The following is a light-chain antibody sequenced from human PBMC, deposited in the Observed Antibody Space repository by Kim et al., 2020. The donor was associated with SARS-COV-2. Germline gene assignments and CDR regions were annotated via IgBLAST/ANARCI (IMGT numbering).Light chain of an antibody. Sequence: ASVGDRVTITCQASQGISNYLAWYQQKPGKVPKLLIYAASTLQSGVPSRFSGSGSGTDFTLTISSLQPEDVATYYCQKYNSAPPLTFGGGTKVEIK. V-gene: IGKV1-27*01. J-gene: IGKJ4*01. CDR1: QGISNY. CDR2: AAS. CDR3: QKYNSAPPLT.